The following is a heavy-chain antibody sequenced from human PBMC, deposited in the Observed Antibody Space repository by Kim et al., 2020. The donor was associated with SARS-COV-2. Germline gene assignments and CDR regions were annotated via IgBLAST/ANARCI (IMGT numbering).Heavy chain of an antibody. CDR3: ATYSSGWKRHDAFDI. CDR2: IWYDGSNK. CDR1: GFTFSSYG. V-gene: IGHV3-33*01. D-gene: IGHD6-19*01. J-gene: IGHJ3*02. Sequence: GGSLRLSCAASGFTFSSYGMHWVRQAPGKGLEWVAVIWYDGSNKYYADSVKGRFTISRDNSKNTLYLQMNSLRAEDTAVYYCATYSSGWKRHDAFDIWGQGTMVTVSS.